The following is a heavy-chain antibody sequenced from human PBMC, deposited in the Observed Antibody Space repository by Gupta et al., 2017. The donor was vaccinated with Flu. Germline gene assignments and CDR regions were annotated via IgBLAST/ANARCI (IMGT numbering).Heavy chain of an antibody. Sequence: FGSFGLHWVRQAPGKGLVWVEVLYNAGSKTEESVAVKGRFTIYRAKTKNKLDLHMKRRGDEDVDVCYCGRRAGSSLCDFEPWGQGTLVTVSS. D-gene: IGHD6-13*01. CDR3: GRRAGSSLCDFEP. CDR1: FGSFG. V-gene: IGHV3-30*03. J-gene: IGHJ5*02. CDR2: LYNAGSKT.